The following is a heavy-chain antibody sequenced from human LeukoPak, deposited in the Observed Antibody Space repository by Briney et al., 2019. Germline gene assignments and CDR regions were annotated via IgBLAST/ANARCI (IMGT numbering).Heavy chain of an antibody. D-gene: IGHD3-10*01. Sequence: GGTLRLSCAASGFTFSSYGMSWVRQAPGKGLEWVSAISGSGGSTYYADSVKGRFTISRDNSKNTLYLQMNSLRAEDTAVYYCARERGGSGSYPLDYWGQGSLVTVSS. CDR2: ISGSGGST. V-gene: IGHV3-23*01. CDR1: GFTFSSYG. J-gene: IGHJ4*02. CDR3: ARERGGSGSYPLDY.